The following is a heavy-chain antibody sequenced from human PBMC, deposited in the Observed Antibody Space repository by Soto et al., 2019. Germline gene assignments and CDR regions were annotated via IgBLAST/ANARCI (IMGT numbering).Heavy chain of an antibody. D-gene: IGHD2-21*02. V-gene: IGHV1-2*02. CDR3: ARQLAYCGGDCYTEPIDY. Sequence: QVQLVQSGAEVKKPGASVKVSCKAPGYTFTGYYIPWVRQAPVQGLEWMGWINPNSGGTKYAQKFQGRVTMTRDTSISTAYVDLSRLDSDDTAVYYCARQLAYCGGDCYTEPIDYWGQGTLVTVSS. CDR2: INPNSGGT. J-gene: IGHJ4*02. CDR1: GYTFTGYY.